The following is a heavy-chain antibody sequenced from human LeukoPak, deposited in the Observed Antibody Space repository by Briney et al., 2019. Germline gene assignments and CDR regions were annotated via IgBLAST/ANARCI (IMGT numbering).Heavy chain of an antibody. Sequence: PGGSLRLSCAGSGFTFYNYAMNWVRQAPGRGLVWVSRLNTDGSDTRYADSVQGRFTISRDNAKNTLYLQMNSLRAEDTAVYYRARSEAVAWSFDLWGRGTLVTVSS. CDR3: ARSEAVAWSFDL. J-gene: IGHJ2*01. CDR1: GFTFYNYA. V-gene: IGHV3-74*01. CDR2: LNTDGSDT. D-gene: IGHD6-19*01.